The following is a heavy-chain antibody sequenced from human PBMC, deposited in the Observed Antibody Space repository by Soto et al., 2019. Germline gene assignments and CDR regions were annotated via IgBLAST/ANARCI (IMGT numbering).Heavy chain of an antibody. J-gene: IGHJ5*02. Sequence: QITLKESGPTLVKPTQTLTLTCTFSGFSLSTSGVGVGWIRQPPGKALEWLALIYWNDDKRYSPSLKSRLTITKDTSKNQVVLTLTNMDPVDTATYYCARKYDYVFFDPWGQGTLVTVSS. CDR3: ARKYDYVFFDP. V-gene: IGHV2-5*01. CDR1: GFSLSTSGVG. D-gene: IGHD3-16*01. CDR2: IYWNDDK.